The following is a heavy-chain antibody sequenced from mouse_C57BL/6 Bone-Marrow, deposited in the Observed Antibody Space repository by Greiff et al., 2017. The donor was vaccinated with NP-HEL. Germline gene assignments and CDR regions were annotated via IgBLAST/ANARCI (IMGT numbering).Heavy chain of an antibody. D-gene: IGHD1-1*01. V-gene: IGHV1-69*01. CDR3: ARGGYGSSDYYAMDY. J-gene: IGHJ4*01. CDR2: IDPSDSYT. Sequence: QVQLQQPGAELVMPGASVKLSCKASGYTFTSYWMHWVKQRPGQGLEWIGEIDPSDSYTNSNQQFKGKSTLTVDKSSSTAYMQLSGLTSEDSAVYYCARGGYGSSDYYAMDYWGQGTSVTVSS. CDR1: GYTFTSYW.